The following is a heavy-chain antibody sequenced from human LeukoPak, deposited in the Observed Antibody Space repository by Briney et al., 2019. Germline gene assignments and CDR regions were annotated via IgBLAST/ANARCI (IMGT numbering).Heavy chain of an antibody. CDR2: IYYSGST. V-gene: IGHV4-59*08. D-gene: IGHD2-8*01. J-gene: IGHJ5*02. Sequence: SETLSLTCTVSGGSISTSYWSWIWQPPGKGLEWIGYIYYSGSTNYNPSLKSRVTISVDTSKNQFSLRLTSVTAADTAVYYCARGGVNWFDPWGQGTLVTVSS. CDR1: GGSISTSY. CDR3: ARGGVNWFDP.